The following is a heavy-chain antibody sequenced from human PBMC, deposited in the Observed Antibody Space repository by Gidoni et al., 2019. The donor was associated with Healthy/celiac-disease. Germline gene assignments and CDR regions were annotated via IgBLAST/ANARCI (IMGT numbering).Heavy chain of an antibody. CDR2: ISGSGGST. J-gene: IGHJ4*02. CDR3: AKGSGYFDWLSLH. D-gene: IGHD3-9*01. CDR1: GFTFSSYA. Sequence: EVQLLESGGGLVQPGGSLRLSCAASGFTFSSYAMSWVRQAPGKGLEGVSAISGSGGSTYYADSVKGRFTISRDNSKNTLYLQMNSLRAEDTAVYYCAKGSGYFDWLSLHWGQGTLVTVSS. V-gene: IGHV3-23*01.